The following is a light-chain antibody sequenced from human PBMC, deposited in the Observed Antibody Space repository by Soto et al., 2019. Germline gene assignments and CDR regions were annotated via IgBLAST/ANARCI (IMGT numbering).Light chain of an antibody. Sequence: DIQMTQSPSSVSASVGDRFTITCRASPGISSWLAWFQQKPGEAPRLLIYAASSLHSGVPSRFSGSGSVTDFPLTNSSLQPEDCATYYCQQGNSVPLTCGGGPKVELK. CDR3: QQGNSVPLT. CDR1: PGISSW. J-gene: IGKJ4*01. V-gene: IGKV1-12*01. CDR2: AAS.